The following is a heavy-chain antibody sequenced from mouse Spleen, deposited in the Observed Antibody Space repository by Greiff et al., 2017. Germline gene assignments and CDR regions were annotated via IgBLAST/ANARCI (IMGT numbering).Heavy chain of an antibody. Sequence: EVQLVESEGGLVQPGSSMKLSCTASGFTFSDYYMAWVRQVPEKGLEWVANINYDGSSTYYLDSLKSRFIISRDNAKNILYLQMSSLKSEDTATYYCARGEGNLFAYWGQGTLVTVSA. D-gene: IGHD2-1*01. V-gene: IGHV5-16*01. J-gene: IGHJ3*01. CDR2: INYDGSST. CDR3: ARGEGNLFAY. CDR1: GFTFSDYY.